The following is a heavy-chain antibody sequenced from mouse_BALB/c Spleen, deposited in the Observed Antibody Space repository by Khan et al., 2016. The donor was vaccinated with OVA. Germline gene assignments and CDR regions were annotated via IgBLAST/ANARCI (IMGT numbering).Heavy chain of an antibody. D-gene: IGHD2-1*01. CDR2: IWSGGST. CDR3: ARNYGNYVEYFNV. Sequence: VQLQESGPGLVAPSQSLSITCTVSGFSLISYGIHWVRQPPGKGLEWLGVIWSGGSTNYNSALMSRLSISKDNSKSQVFLKMNSLQIADTAMYYCARNYGNYVEYFNVWGAGTTVTVSS. V-gene: IGHV2-9*02. J-gene: IGHJ1*01. CDR1: GFSLISYG.